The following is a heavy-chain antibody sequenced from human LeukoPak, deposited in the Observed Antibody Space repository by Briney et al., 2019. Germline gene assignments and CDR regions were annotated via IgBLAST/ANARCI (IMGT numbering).Heavy chain of an antibody. CDR1: GLTFDEYR. J-gene: IGHJ4*02. D-gene: IGHD3-10*01. V-gene: IGHV3-43*01. Sequence: GGSLRLSCADSGLTFDEYRIHWGREGPGQGVGGGSLISQNGGTTKHADSVKGRFIISRDNSKNSLYLQMHSLRTEHTALYYCAKGPTIPPYYPSGNYYETKAQFDCWGQGTLVTVSS. CDR3: AKGPTIPPYYPSGNYYETKAQFDC. CDR2: ISQNGGTT.